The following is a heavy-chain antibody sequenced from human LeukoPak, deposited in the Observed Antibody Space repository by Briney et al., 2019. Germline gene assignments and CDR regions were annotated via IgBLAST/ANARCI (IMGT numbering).Heavy chain of an antibody. D-gene: IGHD4-17*01. V-gene: IGHV4-59*01. CDR1: GGSISSYY. Sequence: SETLSLTCTVSGGSISSYYWSWIRQPPGKGLEWIGYIYYSGSTNYNPSLKSRVTISVDTSKNQFSLKLSSVTAADTAVYYCARHDDYGDQTIDYWGQGTLVTVSS. J-gene: IGHJ4*02. CDR2: IYYSGST. CDR3: ARHDDYGDQTIDY.